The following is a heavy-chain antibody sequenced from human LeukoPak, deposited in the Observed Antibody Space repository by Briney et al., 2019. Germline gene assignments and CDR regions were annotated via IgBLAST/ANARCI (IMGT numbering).Heavy chain of an antibody. J-gene: IGHJ4*02. CDR1: GGSFSGYY. Sequence: SETLSLTCAVYGGSFSGYYWSWIRQPPGKGLEWIGEINHSGSTNYNPSLKSRVTISVDTSKNQFSLKLSSVTAADTAVYYCANGYSGYDLYYWGQGTLVTVSS. CDR2: INHSGST. CDR3: ANGYSGYDLYY. V-gene: IGHV4-34*01. D-gene: IGHD5-12*01.